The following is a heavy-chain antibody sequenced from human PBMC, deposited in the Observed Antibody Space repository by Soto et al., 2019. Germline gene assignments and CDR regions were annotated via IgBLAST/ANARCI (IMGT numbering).Heavy chain of an antibody. CDR1: RVAFSKFI. V-gene: IGHV1-69*01. J-gene: IGHJ6*02. CDR3: AKVRYSSPMGYYYGMDV. Sequence: QAQLEQSGGEVKKPGSSVKVSCKASRVAFSKFIVTWVRQAPGLGLEWVGGIIPIFGTANYAQKVQGTVTITADESTSTSYMEVNNLRSEDTAVYYCAKVRYSSPMGYYYGMDVWGQGTTVTVSS. D-gene: IGHD6-19*01. CDR2: IIPIFGTA.